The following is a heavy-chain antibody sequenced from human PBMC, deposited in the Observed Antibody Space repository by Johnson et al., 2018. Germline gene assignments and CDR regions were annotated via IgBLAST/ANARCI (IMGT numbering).Heavy chain of an antibody. Sequence: QVQLVQSGAEVKKPGASVKVSCKASGYTFTSYYTHWVRQAPGQGLEWMGIINPSGGSTSYAQKFQGRVTMTRDTSTSTVYMGLSSLRSEDTAVDYCASTDVVRNYYGMDVWGQGTTVTVSS. CDR3: ASTDVVRNYYGMDV. CDR2: INPSGGST. CDR1: GYTFTSYY. J-gene: IGHJ6*02. D-gene: IGHD4-23*01. V-gene: IGHV1-46*01.